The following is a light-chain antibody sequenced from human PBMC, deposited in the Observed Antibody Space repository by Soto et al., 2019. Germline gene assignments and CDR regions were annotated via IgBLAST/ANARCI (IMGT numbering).Light chain of an antibody. Sequence: EIVLTQSPGTLSSSRGERATLSCRASQSVSSSYLAWYQQKPGQAPRLLIYDASNRATGIPARLSGSESGTDFTRNISSLEPEDFAVYYWQQRSNWPPTITFGQGTRLEIK. V-gene: IGKV3-11*01. CDR1: QSVSSSY. CDR3: QQRSNWPPTIT. CDR2: DAS. J-gene: IGKJ5*01.